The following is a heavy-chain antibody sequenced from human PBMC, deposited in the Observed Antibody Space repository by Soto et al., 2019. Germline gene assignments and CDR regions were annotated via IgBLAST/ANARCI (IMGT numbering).Heavy chain of an antibody. D-gene: IGHD3-16*01. V-gene: IGHV1-18*04. J-gene: IGHJ6*02. CDR3: ARDSVYESIWGSRQPRVGMDV. Sequence: VQLVQSGAEVKKPGASVKVSCRASGYTFNTYGISWVRQAPGQGLEWMGWVSTYKGNTNYPQKLQGRVTMTTDTSTSTAYMELRSLRSDDTAVYYCARDSVYESIWGSRQPRVGMDVWGQGTTVTVSS. CDR2: VSTYKGNT. CDR1: GYTFNTYG.